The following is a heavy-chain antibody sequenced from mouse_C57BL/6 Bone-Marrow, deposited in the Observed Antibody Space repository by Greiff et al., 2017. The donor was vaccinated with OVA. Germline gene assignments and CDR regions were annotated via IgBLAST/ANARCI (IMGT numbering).Heavy chain of an antibody. V-gene: IGHV5-17*01. CDR3: AREGLITTVVASGDYFDY. J-gene: IGHJ2*01. CDR1: GFTFSDYG. D-gene: IGHD1-1*01. CDR2: ISSGSRTI. Sequence: EVQRVESGGGLVKPGGSLKLSCAASGFTFSDYGMHWVRQAPEKGLEWVAYISSGSRTIYYAATVKGRFTISRDNAKNTLFLKKNSLRSEDTAMYYGAREGLITTVVASGDYFDYWGQGTTLTVSS.